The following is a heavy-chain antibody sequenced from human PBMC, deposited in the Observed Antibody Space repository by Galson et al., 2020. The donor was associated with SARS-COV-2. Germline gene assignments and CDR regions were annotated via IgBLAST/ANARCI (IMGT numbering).Heavy chain of an antibody. V-gene: IGHV4-59*01. CDR2: ISYSGST. D-gene: IGHD3-10*01. CDR3: ARDVYASGSYWGINWFDP. CDR1: GGSISGYY. J-gene: IGHJ5*02. Sequence: ASETLSLTCTVSGGSISGYYWSWIRQPPGKGLEWIGYISYSGSTSYNPSLKSRVTFSVDTSKNQFSLKLSSVTAADTAVYYCARDVYASGSYWGINWFDPWGQGTLVTVSS.